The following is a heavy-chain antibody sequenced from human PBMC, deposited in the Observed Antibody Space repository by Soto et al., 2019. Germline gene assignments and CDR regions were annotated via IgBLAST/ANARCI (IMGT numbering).Heavy chain of an antibody. CDR1: GGSISSCDYY. CDR2: INYRGST. CDR3: ARDRVARDYYGMDV. Sequence: QVQLQESGPGLVKPSQTLSLTCTVSGGSISSCDYYWSWIRQPPGKGLKWIGYINYRGSTYYNPSLTSRVTISVDAYKNEFALKVSSVTAADTDGYYCARDRVARDYYGMDVWGPGTTVNGSS. D-gene: IGHD3-3*01. J-gene: IGHJ6*02. V-gene: IGHV4-30-4*01.